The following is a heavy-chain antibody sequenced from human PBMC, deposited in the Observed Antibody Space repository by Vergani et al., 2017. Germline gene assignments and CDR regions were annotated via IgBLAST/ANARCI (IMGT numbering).Heavy chain of an antibody. D-gene: IGHD6-13*01. V-gene: IGHV3-23*04. CDR2: ISGSGGST. J-gene: IGHJ4*02. Sequence: EVQLVQSGAEVKKPGESLKISCKGSGYSFTSYWIGWVRQMPGKGLEWVSAISGSGGSTYYADSVKGRFTISRDNSKNTLYLQMNSLRAEDTAVYYCAKPNPYSSSWYYFDYWGQGTLVTVSS. CDR1: GYSFTSYW. CDR3: AKPNPYSSSWYYFDY.